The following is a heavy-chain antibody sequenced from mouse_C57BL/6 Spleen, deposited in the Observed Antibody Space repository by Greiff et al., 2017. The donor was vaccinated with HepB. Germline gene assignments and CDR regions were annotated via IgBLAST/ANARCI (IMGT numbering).Heavy chain of an antibody. D-gene: IGHD1-1*01. CDR2: INYDGSST. Sequence: VVESEGGLVQPGSSMKLSCTASGFTFSDYYMAWVRQVPEKGLEWVANINYDGSSTYYLDSLKSRFIISRDNAKNILYLQMSSLKSEDTATYYCARGRYYGSSYAMDYWGQGTSVTVSS. J-gene: IGHJ4*01. V-gene: IGHV5-16*01. CDR1: GFTFSDYY. CDR3: ARGRYYGSSYAMDY.